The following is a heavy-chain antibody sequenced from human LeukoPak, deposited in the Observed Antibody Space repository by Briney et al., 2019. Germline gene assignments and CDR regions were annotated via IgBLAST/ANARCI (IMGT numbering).Heavy chain of an antibody. CDR2: ISAHNGNT. J-gene: IGHJ5*02. Sequence: ASVKVSCKASGYTFTGYYMHWVRQAPGQGLEWMGWISAHNGNTNYAQKLQGRVTMTTDTSTSTAYMDLRSLRSDDTAVYYCARGPGFREEVLAWFDPWGQGTLVTVSS. CDR3: ARGPGFREEVLAWFDP. D-gene: IGHD1-14*01. V-gene: IGHV1-18*04. CDR1: GYTFTGYY.